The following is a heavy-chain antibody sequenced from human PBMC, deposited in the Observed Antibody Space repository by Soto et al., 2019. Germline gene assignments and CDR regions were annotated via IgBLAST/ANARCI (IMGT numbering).Heavy chain of an antibody. V-gene: IGHV3-30-3*01. CDR3: ARGRTVRDHDDFDL. CDR2: MSYDGNSK. Sequence: QVQLVESGGGVVQPGRSLRLSCAASGFTFSSYSMHWVRQAPGKGLEWVAAMSYDGNSKYFADSVKGRFTISRDNSKNTLSLKMNSLGAEDSAVYYCARGRTVRDHDDFDLWGERTLVTVSS. J-gene: IGHJ4*02. D-gene: IGHD2-21*01. CDR1: GFTFSSYS.